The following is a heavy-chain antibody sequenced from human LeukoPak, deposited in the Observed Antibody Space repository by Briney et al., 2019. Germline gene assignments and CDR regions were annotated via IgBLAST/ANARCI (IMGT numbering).Heavy chain of an antibody. J-gene: IGHJ4*02. CDR2: ISSSSSYI. CDR3: ARDSALSAYYYDSSGYYPYFDY. D-gene: IGHD3-22*01. CDR1: GFTFSSYS. Sequence: PGGSLRLSCAASGFTFSSYSMNWVRQAPGKGLEWVSSISSSSSYIYYADSVKGRFTISRDNAKNSLYLQMNSLRAEDTALYYCARDSALSAYYYDSSGYYPYFDYWGQGTLVTVSS. V-gene: IGHV3-21*04.